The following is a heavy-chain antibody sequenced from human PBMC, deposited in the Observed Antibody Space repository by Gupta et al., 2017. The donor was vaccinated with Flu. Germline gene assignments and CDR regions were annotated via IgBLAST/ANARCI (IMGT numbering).Heavy chain of an antibody. CDR2: IRRSFSYI. V-gene: IGHV3-21*01. J-gene: IGHJ3*01. D-gene: IGHD3-16*02. CDR3: ARDRSSDDAFDL. Sequence: VRQAPGKGLELVSSIRRSFSYIDYADSVKGRFTISRDNARNSLYLQMNSVRAEDTGIYYCARDRSSDDAFDLWGQGTMVTVSS.